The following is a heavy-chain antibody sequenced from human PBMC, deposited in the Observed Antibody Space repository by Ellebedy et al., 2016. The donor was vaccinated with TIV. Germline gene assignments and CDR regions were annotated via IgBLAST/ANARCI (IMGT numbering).Heavy chain of an antibody. Sequence: GESLKISCAASGLTVGSHYMAWVRQSPGKGLEWVSVIYSGGSTYYADSVKGRFTISRDNSKNTLYLQMNSLRAEDTAVYYCARKGLGLDYWGQGTLVTVSS. CDR1: GLTVGSHY. D-gene: IGHD3-22*01. V-gene: IGHV3-53*01. J-gene: IGHJ4*02. CDR2: IYSGGST. CDR3: ARKGLGLDY.